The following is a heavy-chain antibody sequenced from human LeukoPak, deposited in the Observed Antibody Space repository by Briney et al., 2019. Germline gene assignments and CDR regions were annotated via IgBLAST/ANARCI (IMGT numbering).Heavy chain of an antibody. D-gene: IGHD4-17*01. V-gene: IGHV3-23*01. J-gene: IGHJ4*02. CDR2: ISGSGGST. Sequence: TGGTLRLSCAASGFTFSSYGMSWVRQAPGKGLEWVSAISGSGGSTYYADSAKGRFTISRDNSKDTLYLQMNSLRAEDTAVYYCAKVLLKNADSDYWGQGTLVTVSS. CDR1: GFTFSSYG. CDR3: AKVLLKNADSDY.